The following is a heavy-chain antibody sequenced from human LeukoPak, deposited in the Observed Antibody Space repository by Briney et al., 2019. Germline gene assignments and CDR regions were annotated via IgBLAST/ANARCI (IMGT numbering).Heavy chain of an antibody. Sequence: GGSLRLSCAASGFTFSRYSMKWVRQAPGKGLEWVSSISSRGTYIYYADSVKGRFTISRDDAKNSLYLHMNSLRAEDTAVYYCARGYYYDSSEECFDYWGQGTRVTFSS. V-gene: IGHV3-21*01. CDR2: ISSRGTYI. J-gene: IGHJ4*02. CDR1: GFTFSRYS. D-gene: IGHD3-22*01. CDR3: ARGYYYDSSEECFDY.